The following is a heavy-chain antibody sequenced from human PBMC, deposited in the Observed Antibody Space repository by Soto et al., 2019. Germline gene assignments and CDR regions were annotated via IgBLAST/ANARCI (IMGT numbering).Heavy chain of an antibody. J-gene: IGHJ4*02. CDR1: GGTFSSYA. V-gene: IGHV1-69*01. CDR2: IIPIFGTA. CDR3: ARVHTPYYYDSSGNPPLDY. D-gene: IGHD3-22*01. Sequence: QVQLVQSGAEVQKPGSSVKVSCKASGGTFSSYAISWVRQAPGQGLEWMGGIIPIFGTANYAQKFQGRVTITADESTSTAYMELSSLRSEDTAVYYCARVHTPYYYDSSGNPPLDYWGQGTLVTVSS.